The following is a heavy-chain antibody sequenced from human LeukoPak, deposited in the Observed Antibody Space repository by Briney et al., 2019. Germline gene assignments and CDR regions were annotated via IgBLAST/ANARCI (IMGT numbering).Heavy chain of an antibody. Sequence: ASVKVSCKASGYTFTSYDINWVRQATGQGLEWMGWMNPNSGNTGYAQKFQGRVTMTRNTSISTAYMELSSLRSEDTAVYYCARESAMVRGVIIYWGQGTLVTVSS. CDR1: GYTFTSYD. CDR2: MNPNSGNT. D-gene: IGHD3-10*01. CDR3: ARESAMVRGVIIY. V-gene: IGHV1-8*01. J-gene: IGHJ4*02.